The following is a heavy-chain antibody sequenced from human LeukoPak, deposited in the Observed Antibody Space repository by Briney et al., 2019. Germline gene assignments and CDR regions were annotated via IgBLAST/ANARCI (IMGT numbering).Heavy chain of an antibody. Sequence: ASVKVSCKASGYTFTSYAMHWVRQAPGQRLEWMGWINAGNGNTKYSQKFQGRVTITRDTSASTAYMELSSLRSEDTAVYYCARGHYDFWSGYTSDAFDIWGQGTMVTVSS. CDR3: ARGHYDFWSGYTSDAFDI. CDR1: GYTFTSYA. D-gene: IGHD3-3*01. V-gene: IGHV1-3*01. CDR2: INAGNGNT. J-gene: IGHJ3*02.